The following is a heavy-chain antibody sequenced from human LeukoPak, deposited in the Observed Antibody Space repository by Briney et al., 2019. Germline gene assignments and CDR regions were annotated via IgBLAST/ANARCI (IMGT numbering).Heavy chain of an antibody. CDR1: GFTFSSYS. CDR2: ISTSSSYI. Sequence: PGGSLRLSCAASGFTFSSYSMNWVRQAPGKGLEWVSCISTSSSYIYYADSVKGRFSISRDNSKNSLYLQMNSLRSEDTAMYYCAKESGKFDYWGQGTLVAVSS. V-gene: IGHV3-21*04. CDR3: AKESGKFDY. J-gene: IGHJ4*02.